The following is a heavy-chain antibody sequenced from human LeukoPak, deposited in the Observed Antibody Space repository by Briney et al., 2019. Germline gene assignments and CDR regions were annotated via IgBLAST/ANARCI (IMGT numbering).Heavy chain of an antibody. CDR3: ARGKSASSRDGYNYYFDY. J-gene: IGHJ4*02. CDR2: IYYSGST. Sequence: KPGGSLRLSCAASGFTFSDYYMSWIRQAPGKGLEWIGSIYYSGSTYYNPSLKSRVTISVDTSKNQFSLKLSSVTAADTAVYYCARGKSASSRDGYNYYFDYWGQGTLVTVSS. CDR1: GFTFSDYY. D-gene: IGHD5-24*01. V-gene: IGHV4-38-2*01.